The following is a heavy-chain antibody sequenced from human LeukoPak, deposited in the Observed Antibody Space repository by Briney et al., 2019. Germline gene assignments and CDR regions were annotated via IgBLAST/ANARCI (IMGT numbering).Heavy chain of an antibody. CDR3: ARSYDILTGYYSAY. CDR1: GDTFSSYA. D-gene: IGHD3-9*01. CDR2: IIPIFGTA. Sequence: ASVKVSCKASGDTFSSYAISWVRQAPGQGLEWMGGIIPIFGTANYAQKFQGRVTITADESTSTAYMELSSLRSEDTAVYYCARSYDILTGYYSAYWGQGTLVTVSS. V-gene: IGHV1-69*13. J-gene: IGHJ4*02.